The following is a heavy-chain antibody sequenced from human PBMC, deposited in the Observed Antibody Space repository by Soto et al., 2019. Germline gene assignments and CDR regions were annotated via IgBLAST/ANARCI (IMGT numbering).Heavy chain of an antibody. V-gene: IGHV3-66*01. CDR2: IYTGGGT. Sequence: DVHLVQSGGGLVQPGGSLRLSCAASGFSVSNDYMSWVRQAPGKGLEWVSFIYTGGGTYYADSVKGRFIISRDNSKNTLFLQMNSLRVEDTAVYFCARDELYRYGSFDDWGQGTRVTVSS. CDR1: GFSVSNDY. J-gene: IGHJ4*02. CDR3: ARDELYRYGSFDD. D-gene: IGHD5-18*01.